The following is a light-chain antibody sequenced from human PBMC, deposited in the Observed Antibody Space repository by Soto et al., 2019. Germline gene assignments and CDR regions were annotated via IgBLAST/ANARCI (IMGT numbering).Light chain of an antibody. V-gene: IGKV1-33*01. Sequence: TQMTQSPSSLSASVGDRVTITYQATQDISNYLNWYQHKPGKAPKLLIYDASNLETGVPSRFSGSGSGTDFTFTINSLQPEDIATYYCQQYDHLPITFGQGTRLEIK. CDR2: DAS. CDR3: QQYDHLPIT. CDR1: QDISNY. J-gene: IGKJ5*01.